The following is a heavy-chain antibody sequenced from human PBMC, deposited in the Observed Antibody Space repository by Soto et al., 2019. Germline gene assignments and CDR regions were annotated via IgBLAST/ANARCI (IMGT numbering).Heavy chain of an antibody. Sequence: SGPTLVNPTETLTLTCTVSGFSLSNARMGVSWIRQPPGKALEWLAHIFSNDEKSYSTSLKSRLTIPKDTPKSQVVLTMTNMDPVDTATYYCARTFIVATILFDYWGQGTLVTVSS. D-gene: IGHD5-12*01. V-gene: IGHV2-26*01. CDR3: ARTFIVATILFDY. CDR2: IFSNDEK. CDR1: GFSLSNARMG. J-gene: IGHJ4*02.